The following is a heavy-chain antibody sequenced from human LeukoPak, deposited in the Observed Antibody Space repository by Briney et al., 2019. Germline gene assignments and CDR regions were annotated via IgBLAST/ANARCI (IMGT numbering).Heavy chain of an antibody. D-gene: IGHD3-16*02. Sequence: PSETLSLTCAVYGGSFSGYYWSWIRQPPGKGLEWIGEINHSGSTNYNPSLKSRVTISVDTSKNQFSLKLSSVTAADTAVYYCARDRGWYYDYIWGSYRYTRTFDPWGQGTLVTVSS. CDR1: GGSFSGYY. V-gene: IGHV4-34*01. CDR3: ARDRGWYYDYIWGSYRYTRTFDP. J-gene: IGHJ5*02. CDR2: INHSGST.